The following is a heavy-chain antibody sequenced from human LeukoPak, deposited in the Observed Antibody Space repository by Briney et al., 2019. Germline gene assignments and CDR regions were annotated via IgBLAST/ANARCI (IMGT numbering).Heavy chain of an antibody. D-gene: IGHD1-26*01. CDR2: INHSGST. J-gene: IGHJ4*02. CDR3: ARGLTFLLRRGNFDY. V-gene: IGHV4-34*01. CDR1: GGSFSGYY. Sequence: SETLSLTCAVYGGSFSGYYWSWIRQPPGKGLEWIGEINHSGSTNYNPSLKSRVTISVDTSKNQFSLKLSSVTAADTAVYYCARGLTFLLRRGNFDYWGQGTLVTVSS.